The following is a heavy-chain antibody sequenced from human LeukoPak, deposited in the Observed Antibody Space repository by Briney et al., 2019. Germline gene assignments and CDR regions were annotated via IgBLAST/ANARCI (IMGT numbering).Heavy chain of an antibody. CDR1: GGTFSSYA. CDR3: ARSGCSGGSCYDYYYYGMDV. Sequence: SAKVSCKASGGTFSSYAISWVRQAPGQGLEWMGGIIPIFGTANYAQKFQGRVTITADESTSTAYMELSSLRSEDTAVYYCARSGCSGGSCYDYYYYGMDVWGKGTTVTVSS. V-gene: IGHV1-69*01. J-gene: IGHJ6*04. CDR2: IIPIFGTA. D-gene: IGHD2-15*01.